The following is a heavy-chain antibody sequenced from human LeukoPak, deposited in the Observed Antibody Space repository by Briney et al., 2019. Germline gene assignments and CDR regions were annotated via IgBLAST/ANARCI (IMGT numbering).Heavy chain of an antibody. CDR1: GFTFSSYW. Sequence: PGGSLRLSCAASGFTFSSYWMSWVRQAPGKGLEWVANIKEDGSEKKYYEDSVKGRFTISRDNTKKSPYLQMNSLRAEDTAMYYCARGGYRYEYWGQGTLVTVSS. D-gene: IGHD5-12*01. CDR3: ARGGYRYEY. J-gene: IGHJ4*02. CDR2: IKEDGSEKK. V-gene: IGHV3-7*04.